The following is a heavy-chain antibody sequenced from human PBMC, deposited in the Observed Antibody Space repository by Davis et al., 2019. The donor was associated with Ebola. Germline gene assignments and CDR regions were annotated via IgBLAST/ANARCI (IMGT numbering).Heavy chain of an antibody. CDR3: ARQESLYGSIDY. CDR2: IYSGDSDT. CDR1: GYSFPTYW. Sequence: GESLKISCKGSGYSFPTYWIAWVRQLPGKGLEWMGIIYSGDSDTRYRPSFEGQVTISVDRSISTAYLQWSSLKASDTAMYYCARQESLYGSIDYWGQGTLVTVSS. J-gene: IGHJ4*02. V-gene: IGHV5-51*01. D-gene: IGHD6-13*01.